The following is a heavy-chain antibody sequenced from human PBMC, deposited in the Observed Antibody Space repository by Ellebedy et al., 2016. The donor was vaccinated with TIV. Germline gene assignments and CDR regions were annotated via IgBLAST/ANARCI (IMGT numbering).Heavy chain of an antibody. Sequence: SETLSLTXTVSGGSISNYYWTWIRQPPGKGLEWIGYIYSSGSTNYNPSLKSRVTIPVDTSKNQFSLNLNSVTAADTAVYYCARRGQMEILRHAFEIWGQGTMVIVS. D-gene: IGHD5-24*01. V-gene: IGHV4-59*01. J-gene: IGHJ3*02. CDR3: ARRGQMEILRHAFEI. CDR2: IYSSGST. CDR1: GGSISNYY.